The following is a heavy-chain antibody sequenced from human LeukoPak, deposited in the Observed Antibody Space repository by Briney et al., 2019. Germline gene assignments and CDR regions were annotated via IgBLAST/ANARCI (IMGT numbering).Heavy chain of an antibody. CDR1: GFSVRTEY. J-gene: IGHJ4*02. CDR3: ARSILDGSGSYYMAY. V-gene: IGHV3-53*01. Sequence: GGSLRLSCAASGFSVRTEYMSWVRQAPGQGLDWVSVLYSVGSTYYADSVKGRFSISRDNSENTLYLQMNSLGAVDTAVYYCARSILDGSGSYYMAYWGQGTLVAVSS. D-gene: IGHD3-10*01. CDR2: LYSVGST.